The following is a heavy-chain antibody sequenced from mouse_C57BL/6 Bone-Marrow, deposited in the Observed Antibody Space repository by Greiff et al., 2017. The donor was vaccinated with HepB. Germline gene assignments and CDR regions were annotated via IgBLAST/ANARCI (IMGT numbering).Heavy chain of an antibody. CDR3: ARAPSYYGSFDY. V-gene: IGHV1-80*01. D-gene: IGHD1-1*01. Sequence: LQESGAELVKPGASVKISCKASGYAFSSYWMNWVKQRPGKGLEWIGQIYPGDGDTKYNGKFKGKATLTADKSSSTADMQLSSLTSEDSAVYFCARAPSYYGSFDYWGQGTTLTVSS. J-gene: IGHJ2*01. CDR1: GYAFSSYW. CDR2: IYPGDGDT.